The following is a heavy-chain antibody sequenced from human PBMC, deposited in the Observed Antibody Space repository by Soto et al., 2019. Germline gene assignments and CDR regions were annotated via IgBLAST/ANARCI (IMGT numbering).Heavy chain of an antibody. Sequence: TSETLSLTCTVSGGSISSYYWSWVRQPPGKGLEWIGYIYYSGSTYYNPSLKSRVTISVDTSKNQFSLKLSSVTAADTAVYYCARHPYYDYIWGSYRYPVDYWGQGTLVTVSS. J-gene: IGHJ4*02. CDR1: GGSISSYY. CDR2: IYYSGST. CDR3: ARHPYYDYIWGSYRYPVDY. D-gene: IGHD3-16*02. V-gene: IGHV4-59*08.